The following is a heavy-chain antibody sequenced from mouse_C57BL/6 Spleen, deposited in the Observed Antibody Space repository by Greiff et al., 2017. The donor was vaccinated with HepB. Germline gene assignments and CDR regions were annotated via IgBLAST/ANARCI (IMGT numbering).Heavy chain of an antibody. D-gene: IGHD2-12*01. CDR2: INYDGSST. V-gene: IGHV5-16*01. J-gene: IGHJ1*03. CDR1: GFTFSDYY. Sequence: EVKLMESAGGLVQPGSSMKLSCTASGFTFSDYYMAWVRQVPEKGLEWVANINYDGSSTYYLDSLKSRFIISRDNAKNILYLQMSSLKSEDTATYYCARDLYSYWYFDVWGTGTTVTVSS. CDR3: ARDLYSYWYFDV.